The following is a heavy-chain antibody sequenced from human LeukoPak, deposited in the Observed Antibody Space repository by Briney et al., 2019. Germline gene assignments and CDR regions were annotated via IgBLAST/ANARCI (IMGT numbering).Heavy chain of an antibody. CDR1: GGSISSHY. J-gene: IGHJ6*03. V-gene: IGHV4-59*11. CDR2: IYYSGSS. D-gene: IGHD3-10*01. CDR3: ARGDGGSHYYYYYMDV. Sequence: PSETLSLTCSASGGSISSHYWSWIRQPPGRGLEWLGYIYYSGSSNYNPSLKSRLTISIDTSKNQFSLKVSSVSAADTAVYYCARGDGGSHYYYYYMDVWGKGTTVTVSS.